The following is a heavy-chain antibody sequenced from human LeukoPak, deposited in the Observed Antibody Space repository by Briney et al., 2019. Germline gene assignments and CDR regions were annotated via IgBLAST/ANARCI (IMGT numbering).Heavy chain of an antibody. V-gene: IGHV3-48*03. Sequence: PGGSLRLSCAASRFIFSSYELNWVRQAPGKGLEWVSYISGSGIKHYADSVKGRFTISRDNAKNSLYLQMNSLRVEDTAVYYCAREDTGVALYIWGQGTTVTV. CDR1: RFIFSSYE. D-gene: IGHD2-8*02. CDR3: AREDTGVALYI. CDR2: ISGSGIK. J-gene: IGHJ6*02.